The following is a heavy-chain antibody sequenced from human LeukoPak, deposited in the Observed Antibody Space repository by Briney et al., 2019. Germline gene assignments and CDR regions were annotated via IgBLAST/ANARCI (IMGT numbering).Heavy chain of an antibody. D-gene: IGHD2-2*02. CDR1: GFTFSIYS. J-gene: IGHJ4*02. CDR3: ASIVVVPAAIPLDY. V-gene: IGHV3-48*01. Sequence: PGGSLRLSCAASGFTFSIYSMNWVRQAPGKGLEWVSYISSSSSTIYYADSVKGRFTISRDNAKNSLYLQMNSLRAEDTAVYYCASIVVVPAAIPLDYWGQGTLLTVSS. CDR2: ISSSSSTI.